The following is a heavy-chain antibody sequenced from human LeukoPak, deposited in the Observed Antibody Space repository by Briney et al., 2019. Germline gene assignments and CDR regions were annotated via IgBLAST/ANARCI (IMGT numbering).Heavy chain of an antibody. CDR2: IYYSGTT. CDR1: GGSISSGGYS. CDR3: ARVLGYGSGSYYPDY. D-gene: IGHD3-10*01. J-gene: IGHJ4*02. Sequence: SETLSLTCSVSGGSISSGGYSWSWIRQLAGKGLEWIGYIYYSGTTHYNPSLKSRVTISVDASKNQFSLRLSSVTAADTAVYYCARVLGYGSGSYYPDYWGQGTLVTVSS. V-gene: IGHV4-31*03.